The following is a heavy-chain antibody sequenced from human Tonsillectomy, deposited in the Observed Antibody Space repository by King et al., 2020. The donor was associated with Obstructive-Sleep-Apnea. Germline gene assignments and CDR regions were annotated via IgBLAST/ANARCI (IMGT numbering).Heavy chain of an antibody. J-gene: IGHJ4*02. CDR1: GFTFRAYW. D-gene: IGHD1-1*01. Sequence: VQLVESGGGFVQPGGSLRLSCAASGFTFRAYWMSLVRQAPGKGLEGVASIKADGSEKYYVDSVKGRFTISRDNSKRSLYLQMNSLRAEDTTLYYCARDVSTGAFDYWGQGTLVTVSS. CDR3: ARDVSTGAFDY. V-gene: IGHV3-7*01. CDR2: IKADGSEK.